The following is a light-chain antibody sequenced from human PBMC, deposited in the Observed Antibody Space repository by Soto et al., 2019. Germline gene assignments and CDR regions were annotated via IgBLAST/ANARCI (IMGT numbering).Light chain of an antibody. CDR1: RNVNNF. V-gene: IGKV1-39*01. CDR3: QQGFSFPPA. CDR2: GAS. J-gene: IGKJ5*01. Sequence: DIQMTQSPSSLSASVGDRVTITCRASRNVNNFLNWYQQKPGKAPDLLIYGASRLQIGVPSRFTGSGSETDFTLTISSLQPEDFATYLGQQGFSFPPAFGQGTR.